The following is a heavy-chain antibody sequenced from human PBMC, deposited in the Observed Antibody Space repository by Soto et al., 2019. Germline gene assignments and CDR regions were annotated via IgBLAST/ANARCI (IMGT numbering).Heavy chain of an antibody. Sequence: RGSLRVSCAASGFTFGISVLNWVRQAPGKGLEWVSSISRRVGATYYADSVKGRFTISRDNSKNMVFLRMSSLRPEDSAIYYCAKLSLQLGMGGEIDFWGQGTMVTVSS. CDR1: GFTFGISV. J-gene: IGHJ4*02. CDR2: ISRRVGAT. V-gene: IGHV3-23*01. D-gene: IGHD1-1*01. CDR3: AKLSLQLGMGGEIDF.